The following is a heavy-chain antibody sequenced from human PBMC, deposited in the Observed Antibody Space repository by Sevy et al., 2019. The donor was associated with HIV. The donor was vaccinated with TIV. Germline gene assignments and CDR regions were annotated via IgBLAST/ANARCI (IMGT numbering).Heavy chain of an antibody. CDR2: LSFGWGEI. Sequence: GGSLRLSCAASGFTFSKYSMSWVRQPPGKGLEWVSTLSFGWGEINYADSVKGRFTISRDNSKSTVYLQMNNLGPEDTAVYYCAREGCTKPHDYWGQGTLVTVSS. V-gene: IGHV3-23*01. CDR3: AREGCTKPHDY. J-gene: IGHJ4*02. CDR1: GFTFSKYS. D-gene: IGHD2-8*01.